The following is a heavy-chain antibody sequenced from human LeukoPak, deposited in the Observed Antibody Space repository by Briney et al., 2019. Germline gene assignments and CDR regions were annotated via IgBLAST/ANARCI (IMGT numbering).Heavy chain of an antibody. CDR3: AKDLGYCTTTSCSVAFDI. J-gene: IGHJ3*02. D-gene: IGHD2-2*03. CDR1: GFTFKNYG. V-gene: IGHV3-30*02. CDR2: IRYDGSPK. Sequence: PGGSLRLSCAASGFTFKNYGMHWVRQAPGKGLEWVAFIRYDGSPKYYADSVKGRFTISRDNSKNTLYLQMNSLRPEDTAVYSCAKDLGYCTTTSCSVAFDIWGQGTMVTVSS.